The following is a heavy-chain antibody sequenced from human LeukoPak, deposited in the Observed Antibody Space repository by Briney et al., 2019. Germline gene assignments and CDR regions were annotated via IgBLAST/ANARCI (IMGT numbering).Heavy chain of an antibody. V-gene: IGHV3-30-3*01. CDR3: ARDGGYDFWSGYYQDY. D-gene: IGHD3-3*01. Sequence: GGSLRLSCAVSGLTFSSSWMDWVRQAPGKGLEWVALISYDANIGSNKYYADSVKGRFTISRDNSKNTLYLQMNSLRAEDTAVYYCARDGGYDFWSGYYQDYWGQGTLVTVSS. J-gene: IGHJ4*02. CDR1: GLTFSSSW. CDR2: ISYDANIGSNK.